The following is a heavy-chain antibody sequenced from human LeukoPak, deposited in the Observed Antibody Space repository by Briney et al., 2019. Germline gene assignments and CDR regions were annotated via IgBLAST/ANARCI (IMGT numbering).Heavy chain of an antibody. CDR2: ISSSSSYI. V-gene: IGHV3-21*01. CDR3: AGSSNYYYYYGMDV. CDR1: GFTFSSYS. Sequence: GGSLRLSCAASGFTFSSYSMNWVRQAPGKGLEWVSSISSSSSYIYYADSVKGRFTISRDNAKNSLYLQMNSLRAEDTAVYYCAGSSNYYYYYGMDVWGQGTTVTVSS. J-gene: IGHJ6*02. D-gene: IGHD6-19*01.